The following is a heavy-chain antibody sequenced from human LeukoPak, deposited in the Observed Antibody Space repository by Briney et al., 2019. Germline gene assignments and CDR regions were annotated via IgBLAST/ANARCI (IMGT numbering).Heavy chain of an antibody. J-gene: IGHJ4*02. D-gene: IGHD6-19*01. V-gene: IGHV3-66*01. CDR3: AARSRGGWSGLGY. CDR2: IYSGGST. Sequence: GGSLRLSCEASGFTVSSNYMSWVRQAPGKGLEWVSVIYSGGSTYYADSVKGGFTISRDNSKNTLYLQMNSLRAEDTAVYYCAARSRGGWSGLGYWGQGTLVTVSS. CDR1: GFTVSSNY.